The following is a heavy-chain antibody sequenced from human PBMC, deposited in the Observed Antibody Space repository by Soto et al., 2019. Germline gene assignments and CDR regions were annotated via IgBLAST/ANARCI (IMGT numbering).Heavy chain of an antibody. CDR3: TTHKYQLPLGYYYYMDV. J-gene: IGHJ6*03. Sequence: GGSLRLSCAASGFTFSNAWMSWVRQAPGKGLEWVGRIKSKTDGWNTGYAAPVKGRFTISMDDSKNTLYLQMNSLKTEDTAVYYCTTHKYQLPLGYYYYMDVWGKGTTVTVSS. V-gene: IGHV3-15*01. D-gene: IGHD2-2*01. CDR1: GFTFSNAW. CDR2: IKSKTDGWNT.